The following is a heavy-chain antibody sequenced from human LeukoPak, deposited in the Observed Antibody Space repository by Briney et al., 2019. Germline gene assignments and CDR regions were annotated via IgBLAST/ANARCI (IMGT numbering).Heavy chain of an antibody. D-gene: IGHD2-2*01. CDR1: GFSFDEHG. Sequence: GGSLRLSCTASGFSFDEHGMSWVRHVPGKGLEWVFGINWSGGSTGYADPLRGRFTISRDNAKNSLYLQMDSLRAEDTALYYCARAPITSPFYFDYWGQGTLVTVSS. V-gene: IGHV3-20*04. CDR3: ARAPITSPFYFDY. CDR2: INWSGGST. J-gene: IGHJ4*02.